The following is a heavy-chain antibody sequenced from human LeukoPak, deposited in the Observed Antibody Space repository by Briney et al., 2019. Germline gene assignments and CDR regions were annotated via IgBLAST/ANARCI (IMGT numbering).Heavy chain of an antibody. Sequence: ASVKVSCKASGYTFTSYDINWVRQATGQGLEWMGWMNPNSGNTGYAQEFQGRVTMTRNTSISTAYMELSSLRSEDTAVYYCARVPTYDFWSGYYTYNWFDPWGQGTLVTVSS. CDR3: ARVPTYDFWSGYYTYNWFDP. J-gene: IGHJ5*02. CDR1: GYTFTSYD. CDR2: MNPNSGNT. D-gene: IGHD3-3*01. V-gene: IGHV1-8*01.